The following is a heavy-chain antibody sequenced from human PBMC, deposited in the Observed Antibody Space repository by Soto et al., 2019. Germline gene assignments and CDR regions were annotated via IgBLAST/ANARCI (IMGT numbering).Heavy chain of an antibody. D-gene: IGHD3-3*01. CDR2: INAGNGNT. V-gene: IGHV1-3*01. J-gene: IGHJ6*03. Sequence: APVRVSCKASGYTFTSYAMHLVRQAPGQRLEWMGWINAGNGNTKYSQKFQGRVTITRDTSASTAYMELSSLRSEDTAVYYCARGGGFWSGYGFYYYYMDVWGKGTTVTVSS. CDR3: ARGGGFWSGYGFYYYYMDV. CDR1: GYTFTSYA.